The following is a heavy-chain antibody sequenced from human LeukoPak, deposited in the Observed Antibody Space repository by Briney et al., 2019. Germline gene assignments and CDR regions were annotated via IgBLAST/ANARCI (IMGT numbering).Heavy chain of an antibody. CDR1: GLTVSSNY. CDR2: IYSGGST. V-gene: IGHV3-66*01. J-gene: IGHJ4*02. Sequence: GGSLRLSCAASGLTVSSNYMSWVRQAPGKGLEWVSVIYSGGSTYYADSVKGRFTISRDNSKKTLYLQMNSLRAEDTAVYYCARDLTDYFDYWGQGTLVTVSS. D-gene: IGHD7-27*01. CDR3: ARDLTDYFDY.